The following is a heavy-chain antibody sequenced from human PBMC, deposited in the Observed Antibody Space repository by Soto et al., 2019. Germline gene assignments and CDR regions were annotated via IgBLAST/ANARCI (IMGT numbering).Heavy chain of an antibody. CDR3: AKNYGNAFDI. D-gene: IGHD3-10*01. CDR1: GGSISSYY. V-gene: IGHV4-59*01. CDR2: IYYSGST. J-gene: IGHJ3*02. Sequence: PSETLSLTCTVSGGSISSYYWSWIRQPPGKGLEWIGYIYYSGSTNYNPSLKGRVTISVDTSKNQFSLKLSSVTAADTAVYYCAKNYGNAFDIWGQGTMVTVSS.